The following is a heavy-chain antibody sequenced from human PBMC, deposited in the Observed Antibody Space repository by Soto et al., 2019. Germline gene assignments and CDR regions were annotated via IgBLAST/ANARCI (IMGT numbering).Heavy chain of an antibody. V-gene: IGHV1-2*04. J-gene: IGHJ4*02. CDR1: GHTFTGYY. CDR2: INPNSGGT. CDR3: ARASTGSGSYSPHFDY. Sequence: GASVKVSCKASGHTFTGYYMHWVRQAPGQGLEWMGWINPNSGGTNYAQKFQGWVTMTRDTSISTAYMELSRLRSDDTAVYYCARASTGSGSYSPHFDYWGQGTLVTVSS. D-gene: IGHD3-10*01.